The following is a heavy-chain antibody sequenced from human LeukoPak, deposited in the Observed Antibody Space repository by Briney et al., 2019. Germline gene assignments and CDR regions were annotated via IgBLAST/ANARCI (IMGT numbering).Heavy chain of an antibody. V-gene: IGHV3-30*18. D-gene: IGHD5-18*01. CDR3: AKDQDLWFVDTAMANYFDY. CDR1: GFTFSSYG. Sequence: GGSLRLSCAASGFTFSSYGTHWVRQAPGKGLEWVAVISYDGSNKYYADSVKGRFTISRDNSKNTLYLQMNSLRAEDTAVYYCAKDQDLWFVDTAMANYFDYWGQGTLVTVSS. J-gene: IGHJ4*02. CDR2: ISYDGSNK.